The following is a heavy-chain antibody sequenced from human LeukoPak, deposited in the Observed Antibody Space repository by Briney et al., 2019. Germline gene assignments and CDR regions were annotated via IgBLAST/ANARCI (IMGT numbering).Heavy chain of an antibody. D-gene: IGHD3-3*01. CDR2: INPNSGDT. CDR3: ARDTDDFQGLDI. V-gene: IGHV1-2*02. J-gene: IGHJ3*02. CDR1: GYIFTGYY. Sequence: ASVKVSCKASGYIFTGYYMHWVRQAPGQGLEWMGWINPNSGDTNYAQKFQGRVTMTRDTSISTAYMELSRLRSDDTAVYYCARDTDDFQGLDIWGQGTRVTVSS.